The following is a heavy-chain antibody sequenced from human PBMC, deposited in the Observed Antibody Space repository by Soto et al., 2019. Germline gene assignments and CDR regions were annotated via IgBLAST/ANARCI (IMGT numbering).Heavy chain of an antibody. CDR1: GFTFSRYW. Sequence: EVQLVESGGGLVQPGGSLRLSCAASGFTFSRYWMHGVRQAPGKGLVWVSRIDSYGSATSQVDSVEGRFTISRDNAKNTLYLQMNSLRAADTAVYYCARGWVEGLSRQPPTDYWGQGTLVTGPS. D-gene: IGHD3-3*01. J-gene: IGHJ4*02. CDR2: IDSYGSAT. V-gene: IGHV3-74*01. CDR3: ARGWVEGLSRQPPTDY.